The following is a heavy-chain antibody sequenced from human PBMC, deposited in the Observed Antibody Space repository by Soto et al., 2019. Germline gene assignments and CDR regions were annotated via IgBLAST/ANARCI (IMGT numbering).Heavy chain of an antibody. Sequence: GASVKVSCKASGYPFTSYIMHWVRQAPGQRLEWMGWITAGNGNTKYSQKFQGRVTITRDTSASTVYMELNSLTSEDTAVYYCARTAGPTPFDPWGQGTPVTVSS. CDR3: ARTAGPTPFDP. CDR1: GYPFTSYI. D-gene: IGHD6-19*01. J-gene: IGHJ5*02. CDR2: ITAGNGNT. V-gene: IGHV1-3*01.